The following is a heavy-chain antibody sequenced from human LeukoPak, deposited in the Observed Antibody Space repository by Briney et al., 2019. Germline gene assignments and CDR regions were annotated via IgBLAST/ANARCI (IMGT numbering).Heavy chain of an antibody. J-gene: IGHJ5*02. CDR1: GASVSSGGYY. D-gene: IGHD3-10*01. CDR2: IYYIGST. V-gene: IGHV4-61*08. Sequence: SETLSLTCTVSGASVSSGGYYWSWLRQPPGQGLQWMGYIYYIGSTNYDPSLTSRLTISVDTSKNQFSLKLTSVTAADTAVYYCARGGRGRNWFDPWGQGTLVTVSS. CDR3: ARGGRGRNWFDP.